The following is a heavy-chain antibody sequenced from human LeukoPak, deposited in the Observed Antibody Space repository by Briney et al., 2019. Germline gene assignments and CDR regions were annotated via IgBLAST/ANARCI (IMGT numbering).Heavy chain of an antibody. D-gene: IGHD5-24*01. CDR1: GFTFNNYG. V-gene: IGHV3-30*18. Sequence: GGSLRLSCAASGFTFNNYGMHWVRQAPGKGLEWVAVISYDGSEKYYADSVKGRFTISRDNSKNTLYLQMNSLRAEDTAVYYCAKDPRMATSYDAFDIWGQGTMVTVSS. J-gene: IGHJ3*02. CDR2: ISYDGSEK. CDR3: AKDPRMATSYDAFDI.